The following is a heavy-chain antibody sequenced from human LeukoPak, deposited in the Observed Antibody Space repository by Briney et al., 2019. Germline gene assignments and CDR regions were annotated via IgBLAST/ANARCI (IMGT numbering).Heavy chain of an antibody. D-gene: IGHD3-10*02. CDR3: ARRGLVPAFDI. Sequence: GGSLRLSCAASGFTFSSYGMHWVRQAPGKGLVWISRINSDGNITTYADSVKGRFTISRGNAKNTLYLQMNSLRADDTAVYYCARRGLVPAFDIWGQGTRVTVSS. CDR2: INSDGNIT. CDR1: GFTFSSYG. J-gene: IGHJ3*02. V-gene: IGHV3-74*03.